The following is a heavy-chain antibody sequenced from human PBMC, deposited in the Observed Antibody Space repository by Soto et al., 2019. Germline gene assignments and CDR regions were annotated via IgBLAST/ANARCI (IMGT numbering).Heavy chain of an antibody. CDR3: AKDQGFLEWIPQGGLDV. CDR1: GFTFRKYV. V-gene: IGHV3-23*01. CDR2: LSSTGGST. D-gene: IGHD3-3*01. J-gene: IGHJ6*02. Sequence: EVQLLESGGGLAQPGGSLRLSCEVSGFTFRKYVMTWVRQAPGKGLEWVSSLSSTGGSTYYADSGKGRFTVSRDNSKNTLVLKMNSLRAEDTAIYYCAKDQGFLEWIPQGGLDVWGPGTTVAVSS.